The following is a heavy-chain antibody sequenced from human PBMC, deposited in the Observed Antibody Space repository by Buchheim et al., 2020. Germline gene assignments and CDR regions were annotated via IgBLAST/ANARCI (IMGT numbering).Heavy chain of an antibody. J-gene: IGHJ4*02. Sequence: EVQLLESGGGLVQPGGSLRLSCAASGFTFSSYAMSWVRQAPGKGLEWVLAISGSGGSTYYADSVKGRFTISRDNSKNTPYLQMNSLRAEDTAVYYCAKVVRPLKEHAIQSRWYYFDYWGQGTL. CDR1: GFTFSSYA. V-gene: IGHV3-23*01. CDR2: ISGSGGST. CDR3: AKVVRPLKEHAIQSRWYYFDY. D-gene: IGHD1/OR15-1a*01.